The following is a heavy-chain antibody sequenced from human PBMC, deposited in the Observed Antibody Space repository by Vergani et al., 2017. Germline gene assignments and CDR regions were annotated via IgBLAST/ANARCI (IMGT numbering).Heavy chain of an antibody. D-gene: IGHD2-2*02. CDR2: IYTSGST. J-gene: IGHJ5*02. Sequence: QVQLQESGPGLVKPSETLSLTCTVSGGSISSYYWSWIRQPAGKGLEWIGRIYTSGSTNYNPSLKSRVTISVDTSKNQFSLKLSSVTAADTAVYYCARGQIVVVPAAIRWRNWFDPWGQGTLVTVSS. CDR3: ARGQIVVVPAAIRWRNWFDP. V-gene: IGHV4-4*07. CDR1: GGSISSYY.